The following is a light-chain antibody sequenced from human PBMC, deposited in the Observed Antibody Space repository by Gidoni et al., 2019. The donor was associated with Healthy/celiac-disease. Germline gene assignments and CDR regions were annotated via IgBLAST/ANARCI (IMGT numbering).Light chain of an antibody. V-gene: IGKV1-33*01. J-gene: IGKJ3*01. CDR3: QKYDNLSFT. CDR2: DAS. CDR1: HDISTYY. Sequence: ETQRTQARSSLYACVGQRVTITCQTSHDISTYYLNWYQQKPGEAPKVLIYDASHLEKGVPSRFSASVSGAYFTFPMSNLRPAHVATYYCQKYDNLSFTFGPGTKVDIK.